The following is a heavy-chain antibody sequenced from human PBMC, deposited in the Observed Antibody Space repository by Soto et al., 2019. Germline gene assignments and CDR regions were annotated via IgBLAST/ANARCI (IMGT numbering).Heavy chain of an antibody. J-gene: IGHJ5*02. Sequence: GGSLRLSCAASGFMLGDYGMHWVRQAPGKGLEWVSGISWNSGSIGYAASVQGRFTISRDNAKNSLYLQMNSLRPDDTAFYYCAKDYLTAGYNSGWYDHWGQGALVTVSS. V-gene: IGHV3-9*01. CDR2: ISWNSGSI. CDR3: AKDYLTAGYNSGWYDH. D-gene: IGHD6-19*01. CDR1: GFMLGDYG.